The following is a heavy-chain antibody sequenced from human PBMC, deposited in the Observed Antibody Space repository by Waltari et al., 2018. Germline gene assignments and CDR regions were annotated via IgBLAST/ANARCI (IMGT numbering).Heavy chain of an antibody. CDR3: AALGGSYPVSGFQH. CDR1: GFTFSSYS. J-gene: IGHJ1*01. CDR2: ISSSSSYI. Sequence: EVQLVESGGGLVKPGGSLRLSCAASGFTFSSYSMNWVRQAPGRGLEWVSTISSSSSYIYYADSVKGRFTISRDNAKNSLYLQMNSLRAEDTAVYYCAALGGSYPVSGFQHWGQGTLVTVSS. V-gene: IGHV3-21*01. D-gene: IGHD1-26*01.